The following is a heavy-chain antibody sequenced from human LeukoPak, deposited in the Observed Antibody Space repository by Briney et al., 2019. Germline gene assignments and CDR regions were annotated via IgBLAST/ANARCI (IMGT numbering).Heavy chain of an antibody. D-gene: IGHD2-2*01. CDR2: ISAYNGNT. Sequence: ASVKVSCKASGYTFTSYGISWVRQAPGQGLEWMGWISAYNGNTNYAQKLQGRVTMTRDTSISTAYMELSRLRSDDTAVYYCARDEYQLLWEPKNWFDPWGQGTLVTVSS. CDR3: ARDEYQLLWEPKNWFDP. J-gene: IGHJ5*02. V-gene: IGHV1-18*01. CDR1: GYTFTSYG.